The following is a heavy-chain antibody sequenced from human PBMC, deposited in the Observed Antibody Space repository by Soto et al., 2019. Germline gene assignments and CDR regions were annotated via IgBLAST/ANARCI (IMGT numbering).Heavy chain of an antibody. D-gene: IGHD7-27*01. CDR1: GGTFSSYA. Sequence: QVQLVQSGAEVKKPGSSVKVSCKASGGTFSSYAISWVRQAPGQGLEWMGGIIPIFGTANYAQKFKGRVTITADESTSTAYMELSSRRSEDKAVYYCARDWGLGGATNYYYGMDVWGQGTTVTVSS. CDR2: IIPIFGTA. CDR3: ARDWGLGGATNYYYGMDV. J-gene: IGHJ6*02. V-gene: IGHV1-69*01.